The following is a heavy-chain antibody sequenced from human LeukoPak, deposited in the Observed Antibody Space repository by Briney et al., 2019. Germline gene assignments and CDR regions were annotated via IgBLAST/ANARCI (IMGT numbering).Heavy chain of an antibody. D-gene: IGHD3-10*01. Sequence: GGSLRLSCAASGFTFSSYGMSWVRQAPGKGLEWVSAISGSGGSTYYADSVKGRFTISRDNSKNTLFLQMNSLRPEDTAVYYCVRSVFGSPDYWGQGTLVTVSS. J-gene: IGHJ4*02. V-gene: IGHV3-23*01. CDR1: GFTFSSYG. CDR2: ISGSGGST. CDR3: VRSVFGSPDY.